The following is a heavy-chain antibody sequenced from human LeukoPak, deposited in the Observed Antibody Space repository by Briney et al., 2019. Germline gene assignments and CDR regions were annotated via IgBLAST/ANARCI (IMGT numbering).Heavy chain of an antibody. CDR3: ARDLAGRYYGSGSSFDY. J-gene: IGHJ4*02. Sequence: QPGGSLRLSCAASGFTFSAYWMSWVRQAQGKGLEWVANIREDGSEKYYVDSVKGQFTISRDNAKNSLFLQMDSLRAEDTAVYYCARDLAGRYYGSGSSFDYWGQGTLVTVSS. D-gene: IGHD3-10*01. V-gene: IGHV3-7*01. CDR2: IREDGSEK. CDR1: GFTFSAYW.